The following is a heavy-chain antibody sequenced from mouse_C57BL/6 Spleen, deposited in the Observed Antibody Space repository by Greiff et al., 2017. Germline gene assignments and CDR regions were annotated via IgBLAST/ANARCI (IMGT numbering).Heavy chain of an antibody. V-gene: IGHV5-4*03. CDR1: GFTFSSYA. CDR2: ISDGGSYT. CDR3: ARDKEGGLDFDY. Sequence: EVMLVESGGGLVKPGGSLKLSCAASGFTFSSYAMSWVRQTPEKRLEWVATISDGGSYTYYPDNVKGRFTISRDNAKNNLYLQMSHLKSKDTAMYYCARDKEGGLDFDYWGQGTTLTVSS. D-gene: IGHD3-3*01. J-gene: IGHJ2*01.